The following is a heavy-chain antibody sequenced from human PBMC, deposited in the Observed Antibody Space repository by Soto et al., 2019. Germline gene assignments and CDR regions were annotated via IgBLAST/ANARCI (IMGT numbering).Heavy chain of an antibody. CDR1: GGSVSSSSCY. CDR3: ARLGGYCSSTSCYGFYGMDV. J-gene: IGHJ6*02. CDR2: FYYSEST. Sequence: SETLSLTCTVSGGSVSSSSCYWGWIRQPPGEGLEWIGTFYYSESTYYNPSLEGRVTISVDTSKNQFSLKVSSVTVADTAVYYCARLGGYCSSTSCYGFYGMDVWGQGTTVTVSS. V-gene: IGHV4-39*01. D-gene: IGHD2-2*01.